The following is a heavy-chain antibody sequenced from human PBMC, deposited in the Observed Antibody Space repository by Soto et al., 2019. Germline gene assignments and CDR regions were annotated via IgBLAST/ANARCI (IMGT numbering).Heavy chain of an antibody. J-gene: IGHJ6*02. CDR1: GFTFSSYG. CDR2: IWYDGSNK. V-gene: IGHV3-33*01. D-gene: IGHD6-6*01. Sequence: PGGSLRLSCAASGFTFSSYGMHWVRQAPGKGLEWVAVIWYDGSNKYYADSVKGRFTISRDNSKNTLYLQMNSLRAEDTAVYYCARGGYGSSSLSAPYGMDVWGQGTTVTVSS. CDR3: ARGGYGSSSLSAPYGMDV.